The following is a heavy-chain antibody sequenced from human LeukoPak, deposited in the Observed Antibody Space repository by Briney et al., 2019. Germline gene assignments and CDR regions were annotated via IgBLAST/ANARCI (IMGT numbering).Heavy chain of an antibody. J-gene: IGHJ4*02. D-gene: IGHD3-16*02. CDR2: ISKSGTT. CDR1: GGSISSRHHY. V-gene: IGHV4-61*02. CDR3: ARLLGPLDYVWGSSRSK. Sequence: SETLSLTCTVSGGSISSRHHYWGWIRQSAGKGLEWIGLISKSGTTNYNPSHKSRVTISIDTTKNQFSLKLTSVTAADTAVYYCARLLGPLDYVWGSSRSKWGQGTLVTVSS.